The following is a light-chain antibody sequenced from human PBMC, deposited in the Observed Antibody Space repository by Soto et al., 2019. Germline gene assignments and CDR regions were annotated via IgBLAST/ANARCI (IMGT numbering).Light chain of an antibody. Sequence: EIVLPQSTGTLSLSPGERATLSCRASQSFRGLLAWYQQKPGQAPRLLIYDAYNRATGIPPRFSGSGSGTDFTLTISSLEPEDSAVYYCQQRHMWPITFGQGTRLETK. J-gene: IGKJ5*01. CDR1: QSFRGL. V-gene: IGKV3-11*01. CDR2: DAY. CDR3: QQRHMWPIT.